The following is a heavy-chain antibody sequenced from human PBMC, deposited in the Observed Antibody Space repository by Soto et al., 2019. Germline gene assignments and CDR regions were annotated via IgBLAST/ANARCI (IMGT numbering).Heavy chain of an antibody. V-gene: IGHV4-34*01. J-gene: IGHJ4*02. D-gene: IGHD6-6*01. CDR3: ARASSSGYFDY. CDR2: INHSGST. Sequence: SETLSLTCAVYGGSFSGCSWSWIRQPPGKGLEWIGEINHSGSTNYNPSLKSRVTISVDTSKNQFSLKLSSVTAADTAVYYCARASSSGYFDYWGQGTLVTVSS. CDR1: GGSFSGCS.